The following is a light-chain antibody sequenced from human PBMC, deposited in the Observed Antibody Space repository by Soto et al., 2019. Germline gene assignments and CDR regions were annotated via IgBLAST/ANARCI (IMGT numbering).Light chain of an antibody. V-gene: IGLV1-40*01. CDR2: EVN. Sequence: QSVLTQPPSVSGAPGQRVTISCTGRSSNIGAAYDVHWYQYLPGTVPKLLISEVNNRPSGVSHRFSGSKSGNTASLTISGLQPADEADYYCSSYTTSGTYVLFGGGTKLTVL. J-gene: IGLJ3*02. CDR1: SSNIGAAYD. CDR3: SSYTTSGTYVL.